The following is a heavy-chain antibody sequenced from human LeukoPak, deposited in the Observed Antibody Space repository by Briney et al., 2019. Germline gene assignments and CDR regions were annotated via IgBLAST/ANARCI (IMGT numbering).Heavy chain of an antibody. CDR2: ISFDGTNK. CDR3: ARGRPLDTAMVLDY. D-gene: IGHD5-18*01. Sequence: GGSLRLSCTASGVTLSNYAMHWVRRPPGRGLEWVAVISFDGTNKYYGDSVEGRFSVSRDNAKNSLYLQMNSLRAEDTAVYYCARGRPLDTAMVLDYWGQGTLVTVSS. CDR1: GVTLSNYA. V-gene: IGHV3-30*04. J-gene: IGHJ4*02.